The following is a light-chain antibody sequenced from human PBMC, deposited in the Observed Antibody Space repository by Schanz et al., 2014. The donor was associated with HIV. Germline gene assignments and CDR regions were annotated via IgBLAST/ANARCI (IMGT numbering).Light chain of an antibody. CDR3: QHYGDSRGT. CDR2: ATS. CDR1: QDVSGY. Sequence: EIVLTQSPVTLSLSPGERATLSCRASQDVSGYLAWYQHKVGQPPRLLIYATSFRAVGIPDRFSGSGSETDFTLTISGLEPEDFAVYYCQHYGDSRGTFGGGTEVDIK. V-gene: IGKV3-20*01. J-gene: IGKJ4*01.